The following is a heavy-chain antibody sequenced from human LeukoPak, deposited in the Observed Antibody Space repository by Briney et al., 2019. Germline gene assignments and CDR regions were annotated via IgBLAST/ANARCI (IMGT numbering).Heavy chain of an antibody. V-gene: IGHV1-2*02. CDR2: INPNSGGT. D-gene: IGHD3-3*01. J-gene: IGHJ4*02. Sequence: ASVKVSCKASGYTFAGYYMHWVRQAPGQGLEWMGWINPNSGGTNYAQKFQGRVTMTRDTSISTAYMELSRLRSEDTAVYYCARAQGVVITPYSFFFDYWGQGTLVTVSS. CDR1: GYTFAGYY. CDR3: ARAQGVVITPYSFFFDY.